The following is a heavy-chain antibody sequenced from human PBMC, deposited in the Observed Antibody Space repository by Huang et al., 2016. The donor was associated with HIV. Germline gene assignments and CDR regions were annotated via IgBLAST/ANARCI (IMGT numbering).Heavy chain of an antibody. V-gene: IGHV3-9*01. CDR3: AKDTYYDILTAYYSYFDY. Sequence: EVQLVESGGGLVQPGRSLRLSCAASGFTFDDSAIHWVRQGPGKGLEGVSGISWNSGSIGSADSVKGRFTISRDNAKNSLYLQMNSLRAEDTALYYCAKDTYYDILTAYYSYFDYWGQGTLVTVSS. J-gene: IGHJ4*02. CDR2: ISWNSGSI. D-gene: IGHD3-9*01. CDR1: GFTFDDSA.